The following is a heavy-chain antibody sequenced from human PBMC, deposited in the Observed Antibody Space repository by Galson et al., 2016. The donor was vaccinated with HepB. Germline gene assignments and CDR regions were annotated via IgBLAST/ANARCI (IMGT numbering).Heavy chain of an antibody. CDR2: IIPIFGTA. J-gene: IGHJ1*01. D-gene: IGHD2-15*01. CDR3: ARMEAKYCSGGRCYGYFHY. V-gene: IGHV1-69*13. CDR1: GGTFSSYG. Sequence: SVKVSCKASGGTFSSYGLSWMRQTPGQGPEWMGGIIPIFGTANYAQKFQGRVTIAADESTSTAYMELSSLRSEDTAVYYCARMEAKYCSGGRCYGYFHYWDQGTLVTVSS.